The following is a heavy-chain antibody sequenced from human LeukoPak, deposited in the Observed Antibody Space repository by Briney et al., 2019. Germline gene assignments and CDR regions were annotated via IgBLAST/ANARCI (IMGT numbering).Heavy chain of an antibody. CDR1: GGSVSSGSYY. Sequence: SETLSLTCTVSGGSVSSGSYYWSWIRQPPGKGLEWIGYIYYSGSTNYNPSLKSRVTISVDTSKNQFSLELSSVTAADTAVYYCASDDYGGNGYYFDYWGQGTLVTVSS. CDR2: IYYSGST. J-gene: IGHJ4*02. D-gene: IGHD4-23*01. CDR3: ASDDYGGNGYYFDY. V-gene: IGHV4-61*01.